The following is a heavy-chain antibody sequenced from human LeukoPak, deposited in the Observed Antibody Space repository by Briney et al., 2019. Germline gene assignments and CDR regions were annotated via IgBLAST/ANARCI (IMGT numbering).Heavy chain of an antibody. CDR2: ISYDGSNK. D-gene: IGHD5-24*01. CDR1: GFTFSSYG. CDR3: AKDRRDGSTITGAFDI. Sequence: GGSLRLSCAASGFTFSSYGMHWVRQAPGKGLEWVAVISYDGSNKYYADSVKGRFTISRDNSKNTLYLQMNSLRAEDTAVYYCAKDRRDGSTITGAFDIWGQGTMV. V-gene: IGHV3-30*18. J-gene: IGHJ3*02.